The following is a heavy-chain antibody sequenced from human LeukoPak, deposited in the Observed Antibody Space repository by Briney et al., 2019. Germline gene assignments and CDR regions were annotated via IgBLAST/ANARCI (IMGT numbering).Heavy chain of an antibody. D-gene: IGHD3-10*01. Sequence: ASVKVSCKASGYTFTGYYMHWVRQAPGQGLEWMGWINPNSGGTNYAQKFQGRVTMTRDTSISTAYMELSRLRSDDTAVYYCARVGFGESPAYYGMDVWGQGTTVTVSS. CDR2: INPNSGGT. CDR3: ARVGFGESPAYYGMDV. CDR1: GYTFTGYY. J-gene: IGHJ6*02. V-gene: IGHV1-2*02.